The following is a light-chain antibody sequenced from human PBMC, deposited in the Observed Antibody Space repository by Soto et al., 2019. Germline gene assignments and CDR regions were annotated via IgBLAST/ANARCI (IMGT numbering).Light chain of an antibody. J-gene: IGKJ1*01. CDR3: QQYDNWPPWT. V-gene: IGKV3-15*01. CDR2: GAS. CDR1: QSVGSN. Sequence: EVVMTQSPATLSVSPGERATLSCRASQSVGSNLAGYQQKPGQAPRLLIHGASTRATGIPVRFSGSGSGTEFTLTIGSLQSEDFAFYYCQQYDNWPPWTFGQGTKVEIK.